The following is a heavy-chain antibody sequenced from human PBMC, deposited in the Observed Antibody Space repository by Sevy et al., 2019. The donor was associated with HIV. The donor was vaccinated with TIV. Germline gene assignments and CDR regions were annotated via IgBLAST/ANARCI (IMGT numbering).Heavy chain of an antibody. D-gene: IGHD2-8*01. J-gene: IGHJ4*02. Sequence: GGSLRLSCAASGFAFYDYSMSWIRQAPGKGLEWVATLSFGCGKINYQDSVKGRFTISRVNSKNSFYLQMDNLRVEDTALYYCAREGCTRPHDYWGQGTRVTVSS. V-gene: IGHV3-23*01. CDR3: AREGCTRPHDY. CDR1: GFAFYDYS. CDR2: LSFGCGKI.